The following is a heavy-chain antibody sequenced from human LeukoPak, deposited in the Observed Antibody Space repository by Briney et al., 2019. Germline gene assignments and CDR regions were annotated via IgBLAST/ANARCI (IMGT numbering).Heavy chain of an antibody. CDR2: VSGSGGST. D-gene: IGHD5-12*01. V-gene: IGHV3-23*01. J-gene: IGHJ3*02. CDR1: GFSFSSYA. Sequence: GGSLRLSCAASGFSFSSYAINWVHQTPGKGLEWVSGVSGSGGSTYYTDSVKGRFTISRDNSKNTLYLRMNSLRAEDTAVYYCVKPYSGYNLGAFDIWGQGTMVTVSP. CDR3: VKPYSGYNLGAFDI.